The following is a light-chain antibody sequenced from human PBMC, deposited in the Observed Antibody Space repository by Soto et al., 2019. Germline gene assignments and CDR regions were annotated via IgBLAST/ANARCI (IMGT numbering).Light chain of an antibody. CDR3: QQRSDWPPWT. J-gene: IGKJ1*01. V-gene: IGKV3-11*01. CDR1: QTVGSS. CDR2: DAS. Sequence: EIVLTQSPATLSLTQGERVTLSCRASQTVGSSLAWYQHKPGQAPRLLIYDASSRATGIPARFSGSGSGTDFTLTISSLEPEDFAVYYCQQRSDWPPWTFGQGTKVEIK.